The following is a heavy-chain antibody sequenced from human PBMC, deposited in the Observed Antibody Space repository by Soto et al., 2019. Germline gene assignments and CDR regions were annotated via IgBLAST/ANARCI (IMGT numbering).Heavy chain of an antibody. CDR3: ASIIAVADWFDP. CDR1: GGPIRSYY. V-gene: IGHV4-59*01. D-gene: IGHD6-19*01. J-gene: IGHJ5*02. Sequence: PSETLSLTCTVSGGPIRSYYWSWVRQSPGKGLEWIGHIYSIGSTNYNPSLESRVSISVDTSKSQFSLKLSSVTAADTAVYYCASIIAVADWFDPWGQGTLVTVS. CDR2: IYSIGST.